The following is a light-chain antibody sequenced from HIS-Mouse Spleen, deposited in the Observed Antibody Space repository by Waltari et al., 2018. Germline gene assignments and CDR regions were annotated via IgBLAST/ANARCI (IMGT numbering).Light chain of an antibody. CDR3: AAWDDSLNGRV. CDR1: SPNIGSNT. CDR2: SNN. J-gene: IGLJ3*02. Sequence: QSVLTQPPSASVTPGQRVTISCSGSSPNIGSNTVNWYQQLPGTAPKLLIYSNNQRPSGVPDRFSGSKSGTSASLAISGLQSEDEADYYCAAWDDSLNGRVFGGGTKLTVL. V-gene: IGLV1-44*01.